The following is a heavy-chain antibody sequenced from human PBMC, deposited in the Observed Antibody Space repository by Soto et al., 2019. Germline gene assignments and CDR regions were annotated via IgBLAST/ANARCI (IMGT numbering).Heavy chain of an antibody. Sequence: GGSLRLSCAASGFTFSSYAMHWVRQAPGKGLEWVAVISYDGSNKYYADSVKGRFTISRDNSKNTLYLQMNSLRAEDTAVYYCARDLMAPITYNWFDPWGQGTLVTVSS. J-gene: IGHJ5*02. CDR1: GFTFSSYA. CDR2: ISYDGSNK. D-gene: IGHD3-10*01. V-gene: IGHV3-30-3*01. CDR3: ARDLMAPITYNWFDP.